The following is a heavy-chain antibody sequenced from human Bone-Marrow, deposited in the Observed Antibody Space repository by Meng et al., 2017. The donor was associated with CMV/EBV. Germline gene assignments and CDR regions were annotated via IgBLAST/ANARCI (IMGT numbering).Heavy chain of an antibody. V-gene: IGHV1-3*01. CDR1: GYTFTYYP. D-gene: IGHD4-17*01. CDR2: INAGDGHT. Sequence: GYTFTYYPIHWVRQAPGQRLEWMGRINAGDGHTKYSQKFQGRVTFTRDTSATTAYMHLSSLRSEDTAVYYCARVSPYGDYAGNWFDPWGQGTLVTVSS. J-gene: IGHJ5*02. CDR3: ARVSPYGDYAGNWFDP.